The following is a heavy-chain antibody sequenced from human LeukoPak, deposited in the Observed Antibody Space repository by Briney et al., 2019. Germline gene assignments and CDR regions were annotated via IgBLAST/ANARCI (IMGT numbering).Heavy chain of an antibody. D-gene: IGHD5-24*01. CDR3: ARRQRGRDGYNRGYFDY. J-gene: IGHJ4*02. V-gene: IGHV4-34*01. CDR1: GGSFSGYY. Sequence: SETLSLTCAVYGGSFSGYYWSWIRQPPGKGLEWIGEINHSGSTNYNPSLKSRVTISVDTSKNQFSLKLSSVTAADTAVYYCARRQRGRDGYNRGYFDYWGQGTLVTVSS. CDR2: INHSGST.